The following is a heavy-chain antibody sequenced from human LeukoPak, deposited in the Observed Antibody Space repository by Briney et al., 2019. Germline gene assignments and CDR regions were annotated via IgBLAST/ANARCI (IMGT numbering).Heavy chain of an antibody. CDR2: IIPIFGTA. V-gene: IGHV1-69*05. CDR1: GGTFSSYA. Sequence: SVKVSCKASGGTFSSYAISWVRQAPGQGLEWMGGIIPIFGTANYAQKFQGRVTITTDESTSTAYMELSSLRSEDTAVYYCAVPYCSSTSCSTSPYYYYYMDVWGKGTTVTVSS. CDR3: AVPYCSSTSCSTSPYYYYYMDV. D-gene: IGHD2-2*01. J-gene: IGHJ6*03.